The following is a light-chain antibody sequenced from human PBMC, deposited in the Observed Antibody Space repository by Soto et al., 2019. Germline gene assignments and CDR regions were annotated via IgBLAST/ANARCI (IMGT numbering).Light chain of an antibody. J-gene: IGLJ2*01. Sequence: QSALTQPASVSGSPGQSITISCTGTHSDVGNYNLVSWYQQHPGKAPKFLIYEVTKRPSGVSNRFSGSKSGNTASLTISWLQAEDEADYYCCSYVGSSTLVFGGGTKLTVL. CDR3: CSYVGSSTLV. CDR1: HSDVGNYNL. CDR2: EVT. V-gene: IGLV2-23*02.